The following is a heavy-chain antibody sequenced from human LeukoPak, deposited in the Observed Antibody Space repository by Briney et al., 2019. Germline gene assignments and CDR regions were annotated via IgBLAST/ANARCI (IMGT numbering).Heavy chain of an antibody. CDR2: IYHSGST. Sequence: SETLSLTCTVSGGSISSYYWSWIRQPPGKGLEWIGYIYHSGSTHYNPSLKSRVTISVDTSKNQFSLNLSSMTAADTALYYCATFRVTNMVVVDSWGQGTLVTVSS. D-gene: IGHD3-22*01. CDR1: GGSISSYY. J-gene: IGHJ4*02. CDR3: ATFRVTNMVVVDS. V-gene: IGHV4-59*12.